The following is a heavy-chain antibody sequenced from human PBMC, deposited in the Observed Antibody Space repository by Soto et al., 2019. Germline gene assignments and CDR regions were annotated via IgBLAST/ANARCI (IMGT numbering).Heavy chain of an antibody. V-gene: IGHV1-3*01. CDR2: TNASNGNT. CDR3: GRDSKWDDTSVGMDV. D-gene: IGHD3-22*01. J-gene: IGHJ6*02. CDR1: GYTFTGYY. Sequence: ASVKVSCKASGYTFTGYYIHWVRQAPGQSLEWMGWTNASNGNTKYSQKFQGRVTITRDTSASTAYMELSSLRSEDTSVYYCGRDSKWDDTSVGMDVWGQGTKVTVSS.